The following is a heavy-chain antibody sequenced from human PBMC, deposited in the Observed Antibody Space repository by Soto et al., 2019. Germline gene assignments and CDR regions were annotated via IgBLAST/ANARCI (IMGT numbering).Heavy chain of an antibody. CDR3: ARTKGAVAGWYYGIDV. D-gene: IGHD6-19*01. CDR2: ISWNSGSI. CDR1: GFTFDDYA. J-gene: IGHJ6*02. V-gene: IGHV3-9*01. Sequence: EVQLVESGGGLVQPGRSLRLSCAASGFTFDDYAMHWVRQAPGKGLEWVSGISWNSGSIGYADSVKGRFTISRDNAKKSRYLQKNSLRAEDTALYYCARTKGAVAGWYYGIDVWGQGTTVTVSS.